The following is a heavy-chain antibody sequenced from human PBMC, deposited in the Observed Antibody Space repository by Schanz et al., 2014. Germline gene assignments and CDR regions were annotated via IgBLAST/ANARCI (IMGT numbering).Heavy chain of an antibody. V-gene: IGHV1-46*01. Sequence: QVQLVQSGAEVKKPGASVKVSCKASGFTLTSHFMHWLRQAPGQGLEWMGLINPIDGSTTYLWGYNGRHTMTRDTSTTTVSMALSTLRSEDTAVYYCARGSCTASGCYDAFDLWGQGTLVTVSS. D-gene: IGHD2-2*01. J-gene: IGHJ3*01. CDR1: GFTLTSHF. CDR2: INPIDGST. CDR3: ARGSCTASGCYDAFDL.